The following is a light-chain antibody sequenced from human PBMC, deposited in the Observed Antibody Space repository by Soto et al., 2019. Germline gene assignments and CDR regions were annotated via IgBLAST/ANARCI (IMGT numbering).Light chain of an antibody. CDR2: GVS. Sequence: SALTPPASVSGSPGQSLPISCTGSSSDVGGYNYVSWYPQHPGKAPKLMLFGVSNRPSGVSTRFSVSKPGNTASLTISWPQAEDEADYDCTSYTTSGTPIFGTGTKLTV. CDR1: SSDVGGYNY. CDR3: TSYTTSGTPI. J-gene: IGLJ1*01. V-gene: IGLV2-14*01.